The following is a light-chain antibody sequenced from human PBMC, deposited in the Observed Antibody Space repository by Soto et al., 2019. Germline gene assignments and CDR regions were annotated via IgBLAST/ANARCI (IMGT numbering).Light chain of an antibody. V-gene: IGKV1-5*02. Sequence: DIQMTQSPSSLSASVGDRVTIICRASQSVSTRLAWYQQKPGKAPKLLIFAASTLVRGVPSRFSGRGSGTEFTLTISSLQADDYATFYCQQYHTDWTFGQGTKVEIK. CDR2: AAS. CDR1: QSVSTR. J-gene: IGKJ1*01. CDR3: QQYHTDWT.